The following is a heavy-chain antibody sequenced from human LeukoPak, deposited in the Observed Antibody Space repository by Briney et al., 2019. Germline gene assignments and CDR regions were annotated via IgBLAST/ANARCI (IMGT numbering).Heavy chain of an antibody. Sequence: SETLSLTCAVYGGSFSGYYWSWIRQPPGKGLEWIGEINHSGSTNYNPSLKSRVTISVDTSKNQFSLKLSSVTAADTAVYYCARLTTRGYYGSGTDYWGQGTLVTVSS. J-gene: IGHJ4*02. D-gene: IGHD3-10*01. CDR3: ARLTTRGYYGSGTDY. V-gene: IGHV4-34*01. CDR1: GGSFSGYY. CDR2: INHSGST.